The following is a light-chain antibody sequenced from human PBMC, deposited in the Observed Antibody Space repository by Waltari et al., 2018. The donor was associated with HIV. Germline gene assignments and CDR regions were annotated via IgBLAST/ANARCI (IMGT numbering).Light chain of an antibody. CDR3: CSYAGSSTLEV. CDR2: EGS. J-gene: IGLJ2*01. Sequence: HSALTQPASVSGSPGQSIPISCTGTTSDAGSFNLVAWYQQHPGKAPKLIIYEGSKRPSGVSNRFSGSKSGNTASLTISGLQAEDEADYYCCSYAGSSTLEVFGGGTKLTVL. V-gene: IGLV2-23*01. CDR1: TSDAGSFNL.